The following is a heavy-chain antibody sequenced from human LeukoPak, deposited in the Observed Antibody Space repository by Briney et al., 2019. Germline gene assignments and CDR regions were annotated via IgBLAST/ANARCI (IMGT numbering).Heavy chain of an antibody. D-gene: IGHD6-19*01. CDR2: INHSGST. J-gene: IGHJ4*02. Sequence: PSETLSLTCAVYGGSFSGYYWSWIRQPPGKGLEWIGEINHSGSTNYNPSLKSRVTISVDTSKNQFSLKLSSVTAADTAVYYCARDSRIAVGNWGQGTLVTVSS. CDR1: GGSFSGYY. V-gene: IGHV4-34*01. CDR3: ARDSRIAVGN.